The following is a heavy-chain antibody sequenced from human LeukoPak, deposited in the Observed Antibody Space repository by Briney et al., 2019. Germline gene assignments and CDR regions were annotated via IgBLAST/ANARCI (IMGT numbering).Heavy chain of an antibody. J-gene: IGHJ4*02. CDR2: ISASGSNT. CDR1: GFTFSSYS. Sequence: PGGSLRLSCAASGFTFSSYSMSWVRQAPGKGLYWVSGISASGSNTYYADSVKGRFTISRDNSKNTLYLQMNSLRAEDTAVYYCAKDAAGPEYWGQGTLVTVSS. V-gene: IGHV3-23*01. D-gene: IGHD6-13*01. CDR3: AKDAAGPEY.